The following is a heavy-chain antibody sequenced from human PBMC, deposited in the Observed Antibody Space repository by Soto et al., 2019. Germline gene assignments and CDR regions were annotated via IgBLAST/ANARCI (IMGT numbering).Heavy chain of an antibody. Sequence: GGSLILSCAASGFTFSSYSMNWVRQAPGKGLEWVSSISSSSSYIYYADSVKGRFTISRDNAKNSLYLQMNSLRAEDTAVYYCARENLPRDTDDYWGQGTLVTVSS. CDR1: GFTFSSYS. J-gene: IGHJ4*02. V-gene: IGHV3-21*01. CDR3: ARENLPRDTDDY. D-gene: IGHD5-18*01. CDR2: ISSSSSYI.